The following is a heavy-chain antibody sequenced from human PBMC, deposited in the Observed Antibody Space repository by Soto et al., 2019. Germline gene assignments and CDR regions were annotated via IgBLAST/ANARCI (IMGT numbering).Heavy chain of an antibody. Sequence: PGGSLRLSCAASGFTFSSYSMNWVRQAPGKGLEWVSTISGRSDYIFYADSVKGRFTISRDNAKSSLYLQMNSLRAEDTAIYYCARGTTGLIDLWGQGTLVTVSS. CDR3: ARGTTGLIDL. CDR2: ISGRSDYI. V-gene: IGHV3-21*01. J-gene: IGHJ5*02. D-gene: IGHD2-8*01. CDR1: GFTFSSYS.